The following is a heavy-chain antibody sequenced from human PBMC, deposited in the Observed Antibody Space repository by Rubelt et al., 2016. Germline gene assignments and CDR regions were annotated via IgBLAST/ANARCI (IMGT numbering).Heavy chain of an antibody. CDR3: ARVGQQTDAFDI. CDR2: ISYDGSNK. D-gene: IGHD6-13*01. V-gene: IGHV3-30*04. J-gene: IGHJ3*02. Sequence: KGLLGVAVISYDGSNKYYADSVKGRFTISRDNSKNSLYLQMNSLRAEDTAVYYCARVGQQTDAFDIWGQGTMVTVSS.